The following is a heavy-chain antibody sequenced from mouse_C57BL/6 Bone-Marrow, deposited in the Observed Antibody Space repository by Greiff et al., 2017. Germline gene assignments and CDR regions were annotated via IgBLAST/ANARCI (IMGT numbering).Heavy chain of an antibody. J-gene: IGHJ4*01. CDR3: ARWGWVYYYAMDY. CDR1: GYAFTNYL. D-gene: IGHD3-3*01. V-gene: IGHV1-54*01. CDR2: LNPGSGGT. Sequence: VQLQESGAELVRPGTSVKVSCKASGYAFTNYLIEWVKQRPGQGLEWIGVLNPGSGGTNYNEKFKGKATLTADKSSSTAYMQLSSLTSEDTAVYFGARWGWVYYYAMDYWGQGTSVTVSS.